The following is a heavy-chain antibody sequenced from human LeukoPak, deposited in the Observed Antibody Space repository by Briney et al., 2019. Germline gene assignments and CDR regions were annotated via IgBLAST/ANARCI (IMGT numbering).Heavy chain of an antibody. CDR1: GFTFSSYG. Sequence: PGGSLRLSCAASGFTFSSYGMHWVRQAPGKGLEWVAVIWYDGGNKYYADSVKGRFTISRDNSKNTLYLQMNSLRAEDTAVYYCAREAYGLPYYYYYGMDVWGQGTTVTVSS. V-gene: IGHV3-33*01. CDR2: IWYDGGNK. D-gene: IGHD4-17*01. CDR3: AREAYGLPYYYYYGMDV. J-gene: IGHJ6*02.